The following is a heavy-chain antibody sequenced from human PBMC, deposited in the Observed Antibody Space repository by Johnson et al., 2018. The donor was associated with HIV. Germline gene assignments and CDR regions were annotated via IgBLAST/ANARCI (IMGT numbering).Heavy chain of an antibody. CDR2: MWYDGSNK. CDR3: ARDSLDGEYAFDI. CDR1: GFTFSTYG. V-gene: IGHV3-33*01. J-gene: IGHJ3*02. D-gene: IGHD2-21*01. Sequence: QVQLVESGGGVVQPGRSLRLSCAASGFTFSTYGMHWVRQAPGKGLEWVAVMWYDGSNKYYADSVKGRFTISRDNSKNSLYLQMNSLRAEDTAVYFCARDSLDGEYAFDIWGQGTMVTVSS.